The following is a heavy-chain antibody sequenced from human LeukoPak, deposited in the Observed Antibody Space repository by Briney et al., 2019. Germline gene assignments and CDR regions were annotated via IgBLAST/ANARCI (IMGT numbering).Heavy chain of an antibody. Sequence: GGSLRLSCAVSGFSFSGYWMSWVRQAPGKRLEWVANIKEDGSDIYYVDSVKGRFTISRDNAGNTLYLQMNRLRAEDTAVYYCARDPGIAAAGTVGYFDYWGQGNLVTVSS. J-gene: IGHJ4*02. D-gene: IGHD6-13*01. CDR1: GFSFSGYW. CDR2: IKEDGSDI. CDR3: ARDPGIAAAGTVGYFDY. V-gene: IGHV3-7*01.